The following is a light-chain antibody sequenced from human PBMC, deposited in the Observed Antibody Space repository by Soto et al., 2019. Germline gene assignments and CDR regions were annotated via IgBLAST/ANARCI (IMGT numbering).Light chain of an antibody. CDR3: SSYAGSNNYV. CDR1: SSDVGGYNY. V-gene: IGLV2-8*01. CDR2: EVS. J-gene: IGLJ1*01. Sequence: QSALSHPPSASWSPGQSVTISCTGTSSDVGGYNYVSWYQQHPGKAPKLMIYEVSKRPSGVPDRFSGSKSGNTASLTVSGLQAEDEADYYCSSYAGSNNYVFGTGTKVTXL.